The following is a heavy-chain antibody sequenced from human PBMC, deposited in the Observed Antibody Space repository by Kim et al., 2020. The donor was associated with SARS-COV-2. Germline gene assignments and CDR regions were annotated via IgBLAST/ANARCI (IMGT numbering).Heavy chain of an antibody. V-gene: IGHV3-23*01. J-gene: IGHJ4*02. CDR2: ISGSGATT. D-gene: IGHD3-22*01. CDR3: AKRGHYDTSNSYASFDS. Sequence: GGSLRLSCAGSGFIFNNYAMSWVRQAPGKGLEWVSGISGSGATTHYADSVKGRFIISRDNSKNMLFLQMSSLRAEDTAIYYCAKRGHYDTSNSYASFDSWGQETLVTVSS. CDR1: GFIFNNYA.